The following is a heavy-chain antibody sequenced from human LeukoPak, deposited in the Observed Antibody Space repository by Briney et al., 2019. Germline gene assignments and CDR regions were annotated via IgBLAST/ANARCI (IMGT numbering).Heavy chain of an antibody. V-gene: IGHV4-39*07. CDR2: IYYSGST. Sequence: SETLSLTCTVSGGSISSSSYYWGWIRQPPGKGLEWIGSIYYSGSTYYNPSLKSRVTISVDTSKNQFSLKLSSVTAADTAVYYCARDLQTAPRGRGTLVTVSS. J-gene: IGHJ5*02. CDR3: ARDLQTAP. CDR1: GGSISSSSYY.